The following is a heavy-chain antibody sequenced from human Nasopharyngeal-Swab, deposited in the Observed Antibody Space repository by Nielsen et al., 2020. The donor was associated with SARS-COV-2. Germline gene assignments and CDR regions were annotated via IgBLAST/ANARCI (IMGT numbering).Heavy chain of an antibody. J-gene: IGHJ5*02. V-gene: IGHV3-23*01. CDR1: GFTLSNYA. CDR2: ISGGDDTT. D-gene: IGHD2-2*01. Sequence: GESLKISCAASGFTLSNYAMNWVRLAPGKGLEWVSAISGGDDTTYYADSVKGRFTISRDASKNTLFLQMNSLRTEDTAVYYCAKDSVVIPAAWFDPWGQGTLVTASS. CDR3: AKDSVVIPAAWFDP.